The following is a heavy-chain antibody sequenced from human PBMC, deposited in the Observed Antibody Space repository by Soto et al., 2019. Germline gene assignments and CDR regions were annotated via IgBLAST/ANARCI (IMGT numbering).Heavy chain of an antibody. CDR3: ARLAAAHPYYFDY. CDR1: GYSFTSYW. D-gene: IGHD6-6*01. CDR2: IYPGDSDT. Sequence: GASLTISCKGSGYSFTSYWIGWVRQMPGKGLEWMGIIYPGDSDTRYSPSFQGQVTISADKSISTAYLQWSSLKASDTAMYYCARLAAAHPYYFDYWGQGTLVTVSS. J-gene: IGHJ4*02. V-gene: IGHV5-51*01.